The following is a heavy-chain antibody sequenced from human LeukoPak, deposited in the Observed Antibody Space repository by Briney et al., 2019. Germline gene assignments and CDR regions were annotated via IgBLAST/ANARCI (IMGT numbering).Heavy chain of an antibody. J-gene: IGHJ6*03. D-gene: IGHD2-2*02. CDR2: ISYDGSNK. Sequence: GGSLRLSCAASGFTFSSYAMNWVRQAPGKGLEWVAVISYDGSNKYYADSVKGRFTISRDNSKNTLYLQMNSLRAEDTAVYYCARRYCSSTSCYTYYYYCMDVWGKGTTVTVSS. CDR1: GFTFSSYA. CDR3: ARRYCSSTSCYTYYYYCMDV. V-gene: IGHV3-30-3*01.